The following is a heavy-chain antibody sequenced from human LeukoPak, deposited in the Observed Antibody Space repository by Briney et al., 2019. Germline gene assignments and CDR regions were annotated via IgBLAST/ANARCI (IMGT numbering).Heavy chain of an antibody. CDR2: IYYSGST. Sequence: SETLSLTCTVSGGSISSSSYYWGWIRQPPGKGLEWIGSIYYSGSTYYNPSLKSRVTISVDTSKNQFSLKLSSVTAADTAVYYCAREPDSYCSGGSCSDYWGQGTLVTVSS. J-gene: IGHJ4*02. V-gene: IGHV4-39*07. CDR3: AREPDSYCSGGSCSDY. CDR1: GGSISSSSYY. D-gene: IGHD2-15*01.